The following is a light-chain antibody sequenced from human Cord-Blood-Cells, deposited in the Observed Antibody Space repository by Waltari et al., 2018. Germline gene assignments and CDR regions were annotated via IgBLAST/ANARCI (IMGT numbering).Light chain of an antibody. CDR3: QQNYNTPCT. CDR1: QDISSY. J-gene: IGKJ1*01. Sequence: DIQMTQSPSSLSASVGDRVTITCRASQDISSYLNWYQQKPGKAPKLLIYAASSLQRGVPSRFSGSGSGTDFTLTISSLQPEDIATYYCQQNYNTPCTFGQGTKVEIK. V-gene: IGKV1-39*01. CDR2: AAS.